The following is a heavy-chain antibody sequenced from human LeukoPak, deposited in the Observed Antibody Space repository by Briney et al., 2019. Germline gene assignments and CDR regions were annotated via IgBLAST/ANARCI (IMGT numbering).Heavy chain of an antibody. CDR2: TWYDGSNT. D-gene: IGHD5-18*01. V-gene: IGHV3-33*01. CDR3: ARDRRIMVTGGDAFDI. Sequence: GGSLRLSCAASGFSLSGYGMHWVRQAPGKGLGWVAVTWYDGSNTFHAGSVKGRFTISRDNSKNTLFLQMNSLRVEDTAVYYCARDRRIMVTGGDAFDIWGQGTMVTVSS. J-gene: IGHJ3*02. CDR1: GFSLSGYG.